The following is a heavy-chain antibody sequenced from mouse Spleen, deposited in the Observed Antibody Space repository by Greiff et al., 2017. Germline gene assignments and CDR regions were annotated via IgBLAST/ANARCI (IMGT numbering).Heavy chain of an antibody. J-gene: IGHJ2*01. D-gene: IGHD1-1*01. CDR2: ISSGGSYT. V-gene: IGHV5-9-3*01. CDR1: GFTFSSYA. Sequence: EVQLVESGGGLVKPGGSLKLSCAASGFTFSSYAMSWVRQTPEKRLEWVATISSGGSYTYYPDSVKGRFTISRDNAKNTLYLQMSSLRSEDTAMYYCARHVDYGSSLDYWGQGTTLTVSS. CDR3: ARHVDYGSSLDY.